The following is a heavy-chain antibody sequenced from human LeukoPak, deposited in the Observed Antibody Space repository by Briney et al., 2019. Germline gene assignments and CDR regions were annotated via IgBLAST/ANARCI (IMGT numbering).Heavy chain of an antibody. CDR1: GFTFSSYG. D-gene: IGHD1-26*01. CDR3: AKQLLDF. V-gene: IGHV3-30*18. J-gene: IGHJ4*02. Sequence: GGSLRLSCAASGFTFSSYGMHWVRQAPGKGLEWVAVISYDGSNKYYADSVKGRFTISRDNSKNTLYLQMNSLRAEDTAVYYCAKQLLDFWGQGTLVTVSS. CDR2: ISYDGSNK.